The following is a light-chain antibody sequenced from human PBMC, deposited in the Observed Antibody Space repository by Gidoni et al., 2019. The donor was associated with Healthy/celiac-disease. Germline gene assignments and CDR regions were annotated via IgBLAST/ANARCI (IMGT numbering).Light chain of an antibody. CDR2: GNS. CDR3: QSYDSSLSGVV. J-gene: IGLJ2*01. Sequence: QSVLTQPHSASGAPGQRVTISCTGSSSNTGAGYDVHWYQQLPGTAPKLLIYGNSNRPSGVPDRFSGSKSGTSASLAITGLQAEDEADYYCQSYDSSLSGVVFGGGTKLTVL. V-gene: IGLV1-40*01. CDR1: SSNTGAGYD.